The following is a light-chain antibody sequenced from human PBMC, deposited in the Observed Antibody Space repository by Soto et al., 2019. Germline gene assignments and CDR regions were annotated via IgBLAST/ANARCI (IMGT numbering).Light chain of an antibody. CDR3: HQYYGYPWT. CDR2: RAS. J-gene: IGKJ1*01. Sequence: DIQMTQSPSTLSASVGDRVTITCRASQSMSDWLAWYQQKPGKGPDLLIYRASSLHNGVPSRFSGSGSGTQFTLTISGLQPEDCATYYCHQYYGYPWTFGQGTEVEVK. V-gene: IGKV1-5*03. CDR1: QSMSDW.